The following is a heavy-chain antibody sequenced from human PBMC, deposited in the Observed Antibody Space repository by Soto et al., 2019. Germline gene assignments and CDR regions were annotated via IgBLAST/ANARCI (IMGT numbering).Heavy chain of an antibody. D-gene: IGHD4-4*01. J-gene: IGHJ4*02. Sequence: QVQLVQSGAEVKKPGSSVKVSCKASGGTFSSYTISWVRQAPGQGFEWMGRIIPILGIANYAQKFKGRVTITADKSTSTAYMELSSLRSEDTAVYYCARDRRTVTTSWFDYWGQGTLVTVSS. CDR2: IIPILGIA. CDR1: GGTFSSYT. CDR3: ARDRRTVTTSWFDY. V-gene: IGHV1-69*08.